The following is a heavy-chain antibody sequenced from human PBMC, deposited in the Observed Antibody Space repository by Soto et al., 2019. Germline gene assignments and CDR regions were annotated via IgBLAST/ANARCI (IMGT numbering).Heavy chain of an antibody. J-gene: IGHJ4*02. V-gene: IGHV3-23*05. D-gene: IGHD6-13*01. CDR3: ATIGSGSWTDC. CDR2: IDNSGYNA. Sequence: EVQLLESGGGLVQPGGSLRLSCAASGFTFSSYAMSWVRQAPGKGLEWVSSIDNSGYNAFYGDSVKGRFTISRDNSKNTLDLQMNSLRAEDTAVYYCATIGSGSWTDCWGQGTLVTVSS. CDR1: GFTFSSYA.